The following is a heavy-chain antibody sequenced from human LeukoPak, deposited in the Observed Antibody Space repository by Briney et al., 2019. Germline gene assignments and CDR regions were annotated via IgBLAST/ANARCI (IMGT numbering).Heavy chain of an antibody. CDR2: FLPVLGIV. V-gene: IGHV1-69*01. CDR3: AALPPLERAAPAPDY. Sequence: GASVKLSRTAAGATFSDYVITWVRQAPGQGLEWMGGFLPVLGIVNYAQKYQGRITISADESSNSASMQLSGLSISDTAIYYCAALPPLERAAPAPDYWGQGTQVTVSS. D-gene: IGHD6-13*01. CDR1: GATFSDYV. J-gene: IGHJ4*02.